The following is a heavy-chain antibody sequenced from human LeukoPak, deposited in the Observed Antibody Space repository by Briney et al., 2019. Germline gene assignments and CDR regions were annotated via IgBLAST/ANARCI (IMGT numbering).Heavy chain of an antibody. CDR2: IYYSGST. CDR3: ARGLTIFGVVVRRGNWFDT. D-gene: IGHD3-3*01. J-gene: IGHJ5*02. CDR1: GGSISKSTYY. Sequence: PSETLSLTCTVSGGSISKSTYYWGWIRQPPGKGLEWIGSIYYSGSTYYNPSLKSRVTISIDTSKNQFSLKLSSVTAADTAIYYCARGLTIFGVVVRRGNWFDTWGQGTLVTVSS. V-gene: IGHV4-39*01.